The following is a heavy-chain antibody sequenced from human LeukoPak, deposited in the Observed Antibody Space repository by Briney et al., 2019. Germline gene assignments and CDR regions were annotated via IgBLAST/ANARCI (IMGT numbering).Heavy chain of an antibody. Sequence: GGSLRLSCAASGFTFSSYAMSWVRQAPGKGLEWVSAISGSGGSTYYADSVKGRFTISRDNSKNTLYLQMNSLRAEDTAVYYCARISKTYYYDSPYWFDPWGQGTLVTVSP. CDR2: ISGSGGST. CDR1: GFTFSSYA. J-gene: IGHJ5*02. V-gene: IGHV3-23*01. CDR3: ARISKTYYYDSPYWFDP. D-gene: IGHD3-22*01.